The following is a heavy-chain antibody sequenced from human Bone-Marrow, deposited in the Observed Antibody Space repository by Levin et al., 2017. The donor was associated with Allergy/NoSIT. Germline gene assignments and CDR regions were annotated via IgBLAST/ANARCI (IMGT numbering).Heavy chain of an antibody. Sequence: KISCKASGGTFKNFALSWVRQAPGQGLEWMGGIIPVFGTPTYSRKFQGRLTVTADESPTTAYMDLNGLTSEDTAVYYCARGPTSSAWYKHGLDVWGQGTTVTVSS. D-gene: IGHD6-19*01. V-gene: IGHV1-69*01. J-gene: IGHJ6*02. CDR1: GGTFKNFA. CDR2: IIPVFGTP. CDR3: ARGPTSSAWYKHGLDV.